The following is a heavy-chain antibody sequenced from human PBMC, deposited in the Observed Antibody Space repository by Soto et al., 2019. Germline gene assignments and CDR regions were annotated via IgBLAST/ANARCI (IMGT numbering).Heavy chain of an antibody. D-gene: IGHD6-13*01. V-gene: IGHV3-11*01. J-gene: IGHJ4*02. Sequence: VGSLRLSCAASGLTFSDYYMTWIRQAPGKGLEWVSYISSSAGTISYADSVEGRFTISRDNAKNSLYLQMNSLRAEDTAVYYCARAMYSSKTEFEYWGQGTLVTVSS. CDR1: GLTFSDYY. CDR2: ISSSAGTI. CDR3: ARAMYSSKTEFEY.